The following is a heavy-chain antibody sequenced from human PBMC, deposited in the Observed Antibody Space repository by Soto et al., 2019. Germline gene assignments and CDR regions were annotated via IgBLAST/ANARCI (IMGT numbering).Heavy chain of an antibody. V-gene: IGHV3-23*01. D-gene: IGHD3-22*01. Sequence: PVGSLRLSCAASEFTFRSYAMNWVRQAPGKGLEWVSAISASGGTTYYADSVKGRFTISRDNSKNTLYLQMNSLRVEDTAVYYCAKDLGNYYYDSSGYSSYGMDVWGQGTTVTVSS. CDR3: AKDLGNYYYDSSGYSSYGMDV. CDR2: ISASGGTT. CDR1: EFTFRSYA. J-gene: IGHJ6*02.